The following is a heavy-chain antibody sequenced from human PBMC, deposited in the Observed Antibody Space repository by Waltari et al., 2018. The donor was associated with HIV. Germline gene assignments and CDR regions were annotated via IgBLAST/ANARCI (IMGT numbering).Heavy chain of an antibody. V-gene: IGHV4-34*01. D-gene: IGHD3-22*01. CDR1: GGSFSGYY. Sequence: QVQLQQWGAGLLKPSETLSLTCAVYGGSFSGYYWSWIRPPPGKGLEWIGEINHSGRTNYNPSLKSRVTISVDTSKNQFSLKLSSVTAADTAVYYCARGRYYYDSSGYSDWFDPWGQGTLVTVSS. J-gene: IGHJ5*02. CDR2: INHSGRT. CDR3: ARGRYYYDSSGYSDWFDP.